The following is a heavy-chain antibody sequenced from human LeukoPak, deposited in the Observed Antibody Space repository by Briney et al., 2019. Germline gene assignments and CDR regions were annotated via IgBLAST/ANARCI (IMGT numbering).Heavy chain of an antibody. CDR2: ISSSSSYI. Sequence: GGSLRLSCAASGFTFSSYSMNWDRQAPGKGLEWVSSISSSSSYIYYADSVKGRFTISRDNAKNSLYLQMNSLRAEDTAVYYCAREWGGYGMDVWGQGTTVTVSS. CDR1: GFTFSSYS. V-gene: IGHV3-21*06. J-gene: IGHJ6*02. CDR3: AREWGGYGMDV. D-gene: IGHD3-10*01.